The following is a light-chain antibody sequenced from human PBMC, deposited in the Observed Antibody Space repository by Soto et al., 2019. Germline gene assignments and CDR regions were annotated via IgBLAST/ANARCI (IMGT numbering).Light chain of an antibody. V-gene: IGKV3-11*01. CDR2: DAS. J-gene: IGKJ4*01. Sequence: EIVLTQSPATLSLSPGERATLSCRASQSVSTYLAWYQQKPGQAPRLLIYDASNRATGIPTRFSGSGSGTDFTLTISNLEPEDFAVNYCQQRSNWPPLTFGGRTKVEIK. CDR1: QSVSTY. CDR3: QQRSNWPPLT.